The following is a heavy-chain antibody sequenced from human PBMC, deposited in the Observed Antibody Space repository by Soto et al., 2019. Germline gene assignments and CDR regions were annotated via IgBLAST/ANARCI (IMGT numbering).Heavy chain of an antibody. V-gene: IGHV3-23*01. Sequence: GGPLRLSCAASGFTFSSYAMSWVRQAPGKGLEGVSAISGSGGSTYDAASVKGRFTTSRDNSKNTLYLQMNSLRAEDTAVYYCAKERGYCSGGSCYVFPYGMDVWGQGTTVTVSS. CDR1: GFTFSSYA. D-gene: IGHD2-15*01. J-gene: IGHJ6*02. CDR3: AKERGYCSGGSCYVFPYGMDV. CDR2: ISGSGGST.